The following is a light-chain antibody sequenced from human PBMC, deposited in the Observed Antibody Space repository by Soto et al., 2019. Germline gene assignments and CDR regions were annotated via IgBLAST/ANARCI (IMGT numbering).Light chain of an antibody. J-gene: IGKJ1*01. V-gene: IGKV4-1*01. Sequence: DIVMTQSPDSLAVPLGERATINCKSSQSVLYCSNNKNYLAWYQQKPGQPPKLLIYWACTRESGVPDRFSGRGSGTDFTLTISSLKAEDVAVYYCQQYYSTPPTFGQGTKVEIK. CDR3: QQYYSTPPT. CDR1: QSVLYCSNNKNY. CDR2: WAC.